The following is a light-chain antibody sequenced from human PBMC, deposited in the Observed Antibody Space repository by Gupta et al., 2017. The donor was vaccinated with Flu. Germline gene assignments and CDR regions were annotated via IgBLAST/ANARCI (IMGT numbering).Light chain of an antibody. Sequence: DRVTITCRASQTISNYLNWYQQKPGKAPNLLIYGASNLQSGVPSRFTGSGSGTDFTLTISSLQPDDFATYYCQQTYNTPPWTFGQGTKVEIK. V-gene: IGKV1-39*01. CDR1: QTISNY. CDR2: GAS. CDR3: QQTYNTPPWT. J-gene: IGKJ1*01.